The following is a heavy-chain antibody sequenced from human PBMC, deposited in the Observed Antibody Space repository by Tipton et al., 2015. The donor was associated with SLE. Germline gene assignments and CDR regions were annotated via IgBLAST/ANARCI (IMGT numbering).Heavy chain of an antibody. D-gene: IGHD3-3*01. V-gene: IGHV4-59*01. J-gene: IGHJ4*02. CDR1: GGSITSCY. CDR3: AGDFGVVKIDY. CDR2: IYYSGST. Sequence: TLSLTCTFSGGSITSCYWSWIRQPPGKGLEWIGYIYYSGSTNYNPSLKSRVTMSVDTSRDQFSLKLSSVTAADTAVYYCAGDFGVVKIDYWGQGTLVTVSS.